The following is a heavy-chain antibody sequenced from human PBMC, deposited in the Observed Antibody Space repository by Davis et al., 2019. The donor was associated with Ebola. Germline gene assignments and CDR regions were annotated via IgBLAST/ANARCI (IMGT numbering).Heavy chain of an antibody. D-gene: IGHD3-3*01. CDR3: ARGRGFLEWLLSTGNWFDP. J-gene: IGHJ5*02. Sequence: PSETLSLTCAVYGGSFSGYYWSWIRQPPGKGLEWIGEINHSGSTNYKPSLKSRVTISVDTSKNQFSLKVNSVTAADTAVYYCARGRGFLEWLLSTGNWFDPWGQGTLVTVSS. CDR2: INHSGST. V-gene: IGHV4-34*01. CDR1: GGSFSGYY.